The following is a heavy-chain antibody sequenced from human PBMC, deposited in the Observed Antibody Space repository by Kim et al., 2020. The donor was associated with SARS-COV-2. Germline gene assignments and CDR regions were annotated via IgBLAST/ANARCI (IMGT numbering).Heavy chain of an antibody. CDR3: ARDRRSGYSSGWYRNYYYYYGMDV. Sequence: ASVKVSCKASGYTFTGYYMHWVRQAPGQGLEWMGWINPNSGGTNYAQKFQGWVTMTRDTSISTAYMELSRLRSDDTAVYYCARDRRSGYSSGWYRNYYYYYGMDVWGQGTTVTVSS. CDR2: INPNSGGT. J-gene: IGHJ6*02. V-gene: IGHV1-2*04. CDR1: GYTFTGYY. D-gene: IGHD6-19*01.